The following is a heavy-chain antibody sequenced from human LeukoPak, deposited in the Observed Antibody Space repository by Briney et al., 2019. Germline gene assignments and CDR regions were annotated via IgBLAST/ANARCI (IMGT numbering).Heavy chain of an antibody. CDR3: AKKAQYNGNYPLDY. J-gene: IGHJ4*02. Sequence: GGSLRLSCAASGFTFTSYSMSWVRQAPGKGLEWVSGTSDRGDYTYYADSVKGRFTISRDNSKNTLYLQMNSLRAEDTALYFCAKKAQYNGNYPLDYWGQGTLVTVSS. CDR1: GFTFTSYS. D-gene: IGHD1-26*01. V-gene: IGHV3-23*01. CDR2: TSDRGDYT.